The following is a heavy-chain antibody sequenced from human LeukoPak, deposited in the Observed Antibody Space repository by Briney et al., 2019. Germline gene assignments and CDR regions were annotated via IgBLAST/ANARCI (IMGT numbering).Heavy chain of an antibody. D-gene: IGHD2-8*01. CDR1: GYTFANYG. J-gene: IGHJ4*02. V-gene: IGHV1-3*01. Sequence: ASVKVSCKASGYTFANYGVHWVRHAPGQRLEWMGWINGGNGYTKYSQKFQGRVTITGDTSASTAYMELRSLRSEDTAVYYCARYINGAFDYWGQGTLVTVSS. CDR3: ARYINGAFDY. CDR2: INGGNGYT.